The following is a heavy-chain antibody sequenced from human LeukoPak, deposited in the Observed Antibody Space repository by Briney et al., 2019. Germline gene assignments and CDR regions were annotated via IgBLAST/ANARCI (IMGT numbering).Heavy chain of an antibody. V-gene: IGHV3-11*01. CDR1: GFTFSHYY. Sequence: GGSLRLSRAACGFTFSHYYMSWIRQAPGKGREGGSYISSSWCTIYYADPVEGRFTISRDNAKNSLYLQMNSLRAEDTAVYYCARPSGGGPLFDYCDQGPRITVSS. D-gene: IGHD3-16*01. J-gene: IGHJ4*02. CDR2: ISSSWCTI. CDR3: ARPSGGGPLFDY.